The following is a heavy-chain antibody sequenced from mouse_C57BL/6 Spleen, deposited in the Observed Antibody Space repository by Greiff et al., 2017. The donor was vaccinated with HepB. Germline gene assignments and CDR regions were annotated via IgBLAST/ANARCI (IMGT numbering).Heavy chain of an antibody. J-gene: IGHJ1*03. Sequence: VQLQQSGAELVKPGASVKMSCKASGYTFTTYPIEWMKQNHGKSLEWIGNFHPYNDDTKYNEKLKGKATLTVEKSSSTVYFELSRLTSDESAVYYCARGATVVATERYFDVWGTGTTVTVSS. CDR2: FHPYNDDT. V-gene: IGHV1-47*01. D-gene: IGHD1-1*01. CDR3: ARGATVVATERYFDV. CDR1: GYTFTTYP.